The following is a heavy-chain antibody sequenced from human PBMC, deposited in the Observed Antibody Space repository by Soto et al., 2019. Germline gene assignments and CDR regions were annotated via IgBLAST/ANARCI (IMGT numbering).Heavy chain of an antibody. CDR3: RRGPRPSSIGTGAL. V-gene: IGHV3-30*03. J-gene: IGHJ4*02. CDR1: GFTFSSHC. CDR2: LSFAAARI. D-gene: IGHD3-10*01. Sequence: VRSVTLSCSASGFTFSSHCMHWIRQAPGKGLEWVAVLSFAAARIDYADFAKGRFTIARDKAKNTLFLQLRSLRGEDTAVYYCRRGPRPSSIGTGALWGRGALVNVSS.